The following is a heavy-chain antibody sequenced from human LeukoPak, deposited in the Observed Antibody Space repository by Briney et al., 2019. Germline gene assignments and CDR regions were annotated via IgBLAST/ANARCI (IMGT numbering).Heavy chain of an antibody. CDR2: IIPIFGTA. Sequence: SVKVSCKASGYTFTSYYMHWVRQAPGQGLEWMGGIIPIFGTANYAQKFQGRVTITADKSTSTAYMELSSLRSEDTAVYYCARADFDWSTRFDPWGQGTLVTVSS. V-gene: IGHV1-69*06. CDR1: GYTFTSYY. J-gene: IGHJ5*02. D-gene: IGHD3-9*01. CDR3: ARADFDWSTRFDP.